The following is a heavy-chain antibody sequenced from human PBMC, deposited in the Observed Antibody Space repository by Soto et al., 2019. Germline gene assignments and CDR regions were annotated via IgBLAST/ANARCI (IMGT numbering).Heavy chain of an antibody. CDR2: IIPIFGTA. V-gene: IGHV1-69*13. CDR1: GGTFSSYA. J-gene: IGHJ5*02. D-gene: IGHD2-15*01. Sequence: ASVKVSCKASGGTFSSYAISWVRQAPGQGLEWMGGIIPIFGTANYAQKFQGRVTITADESTSTAYMELSSLRSEDTAVYYCARTGKVVVAATYGPWFDPWGQGTLVTVSS. CDR3: ARTGKVVVAATYGPWFDP.